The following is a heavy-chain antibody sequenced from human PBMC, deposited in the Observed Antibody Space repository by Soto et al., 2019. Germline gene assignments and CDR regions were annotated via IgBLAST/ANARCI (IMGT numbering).Heavy chain of an antibody. CDR3: ARDKTFGGTIGSAFDS. Sequence: QVQVVESGGGVVQPGTSLRLSCAASGFTFNNYGMHWVRQAPGKGLEWVAVIWYDASHKYYADSVKGRFTISRDNSKNTLYLQIGSLRGEDTAVYYCARDKTFGGTIGSAFDSWGQGTLVTVSS. CDR2: IWYDASHK. J-gene: IGHJ4*02. V-gene: IGHV3-33*01. D-gene: IGHD3-16*01. CDR1: GFTFNNYG.